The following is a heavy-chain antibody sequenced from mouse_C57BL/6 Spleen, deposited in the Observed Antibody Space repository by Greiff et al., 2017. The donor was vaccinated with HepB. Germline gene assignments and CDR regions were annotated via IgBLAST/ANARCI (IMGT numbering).Heavy chain of an antibody. Sequence: VQLQQSGAELVKPGASVKISCKASGYAFSSYWMNWVKQRPGKGLEWIGQIYPGDGDTTYNGTFKGKATLTADKSSSTAYMQLSSLTSEDSAVYFCARYYYGSSYVPYFDVWGTGTTVTVSS. CDR2: IYPGDGDT. J-gene: IGHJ1*03. D-gene: IGHD1-1*01. CDR1: GYAFSSYW. V-gene: IGHV1-80*01. CDR3: ARYYYGSSYVPYFDV.